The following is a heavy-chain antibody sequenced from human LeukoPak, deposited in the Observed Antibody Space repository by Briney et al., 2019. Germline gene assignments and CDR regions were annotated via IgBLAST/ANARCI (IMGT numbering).Heavy chain of an antibody. CDR2: ISGSDDNT. CDR1: GFIFSNYA. D-gene: IGHD2-15*01. V-gene: IGHV3-23*01. J-gene: IGHJ4*02. CDR3: AKSRSGVSSCYNY. Sequence: QPGGSLRLSCAASGFIFSNYAMSWVRQAPGKGLEWVSAISGSDDNTYYADSVRGRFTISRDNSKNTLYLQMNNLRAEDTAIYFCAKSRSGVSSCYNYWGQGTLVTVSS.